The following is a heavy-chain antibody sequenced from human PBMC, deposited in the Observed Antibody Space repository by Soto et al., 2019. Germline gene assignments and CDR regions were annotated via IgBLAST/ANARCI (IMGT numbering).Heavy chain of an antibody. CDR2: VSPNGQGI. CDR3: AKDRDYPRDYFHY. Sequence: GGSLRLSCAASGFTLGRYGMSWVRQAPGKGLEWVSAVSPNGQGIYYADSVRGRFTISRDFSKNTVSLHMDSLRAEDTAVYYCAKDRDYPRDYFHYWGQGTLVTVSS. V-gene: IGHV3-23*01. D-gene: IGHD3-10*01. CDR1: GFTLGRYG. J-gene: IGHJ4*02.